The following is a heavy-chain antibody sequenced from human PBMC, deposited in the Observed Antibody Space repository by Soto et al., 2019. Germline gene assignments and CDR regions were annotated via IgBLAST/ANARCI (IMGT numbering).Heavy chain of an antibody. J-gene: IGHJ5*02. CDR3: AREAYDFWSGSLLTRFDP. V-gene: IGHV1-2*04. CDR2: INPNSGGT. D-gene: IGHD3-3*01. Sequence: ASVNVSCKASGYTFTGYYMHWVRQAPGQGLEWMGWINPNSGGTNYAQKFQGWVTMTRDTSISTAYMELSRLRSDDTAVYYCAREAYDFWSGSLLTRFDPWGQGTLVTVSS. CDR1: GYTFTGYY.